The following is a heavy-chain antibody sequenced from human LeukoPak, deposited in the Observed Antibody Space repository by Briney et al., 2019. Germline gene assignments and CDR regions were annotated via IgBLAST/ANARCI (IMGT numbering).Heavy chain of an antibody. CDR1: GGSFSGYY. CDR3: ARVRRGYSYGYHYYMDV. J-gene: IGHJ6*03. Sequence: SETLSLTCAVYGGSFSGYYWSWIRQPPGKGLEWIGEINHSGSTNYNPSLKSRVTISVDTSKNQFSLKLSSVTAADTAVYYCARVRRGYSYGYHYYMDVWGKGTTVTVSS. V-gene: IGHV4-34*01. CDR2: INHSGST. D-gene: IGHD5-18*01.